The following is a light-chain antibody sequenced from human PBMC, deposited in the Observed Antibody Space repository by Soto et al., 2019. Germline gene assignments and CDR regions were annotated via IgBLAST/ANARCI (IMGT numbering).Light chain of an antibody. CDR2: EVS. Sequence: VLTQPASVSGSPGQSITISCTGTSSDVGGYNYVSWYQQHPGKAPKLMIYEVSNRPSGVSNRFSGSKSGNTASLTISGLQAEDEAEYYCTSYTSSITYVFVTGTKVTVL. CDR3: TSYTSSITYV. J-gene: IGLJ1*01. CDR1: SSDVGGYNY. V-gene: IGLV2-14*01.